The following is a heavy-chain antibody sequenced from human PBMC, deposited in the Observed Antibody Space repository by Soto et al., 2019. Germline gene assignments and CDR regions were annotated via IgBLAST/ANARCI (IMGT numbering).Heavy chain of an antibody. CDR1: GSTFSSYG. CDR3: ARGGYVFWSGFRGGYYYYMDV. J-gene: IGHJ6*03. CDR2: ISAYNGNT. Sequence: ASVKVACKASGSTFSSYGITWVRQAPGQGLEWMGWISAYNGNTNYAQKLQGRVTMTTDTSTSTAYMELRSLRSDDTAVYYCARGGYVFWSGFRGGYYYYMDVWGKGTTVTVSS. D-gene: IGHD3-3*01. V-gene: IGHV1-18*01.